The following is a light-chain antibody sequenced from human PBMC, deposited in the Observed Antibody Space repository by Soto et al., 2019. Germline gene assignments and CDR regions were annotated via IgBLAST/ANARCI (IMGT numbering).Light chain of an antibody. Sequence: EIVLTQSPGTLSLSPGERATLSCRASQSVSSSYLAWYQHKPGQAPRLLIYGTSSRATGIPDRFSGSGSGTDFTLTISRLEPEDFAVYFCQRYGSSPLITFGQGTRLEI. V-gene: IGKV3-20*01. CDR2: GTS. CDR3: QRYGSSPLIT. J-gene: IGKJ5*01. CDR1: QSVSSSY.